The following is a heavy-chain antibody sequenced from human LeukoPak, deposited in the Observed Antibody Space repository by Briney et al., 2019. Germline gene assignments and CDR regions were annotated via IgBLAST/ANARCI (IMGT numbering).Heavy chain of an antibody. CDR1: GGTFSSYA. J-gene: IGHJ5*02. V-gene: IGHV1-69*06. Sequence: ASVKVSCKASGGTFSSYAISWVQQAPGQGLEWMGGIIPIFGTANYAQKFQGRVTITADKSTSTAYMELSSLRSEDTAVYYCASSMDIVATGHWFDPWGQGTLVTVSS. D-gene: IGHD5-12*01. CDR2: IIPIFGTA. CDR3: ASSMDIVATGHWFDP.